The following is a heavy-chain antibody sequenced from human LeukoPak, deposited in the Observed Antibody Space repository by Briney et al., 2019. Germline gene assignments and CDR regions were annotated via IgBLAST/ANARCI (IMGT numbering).Heavy chain of an antibody. J-gene: IGHJ6*02. CDR2: IGTAGDT. CDR3: ARGSSSLTMDV. D-gene: IGHD6-13*01. CDR1: GFTFSSYD. Sequence: PGGSLRLSCAASGFTFSSYDMHWVRQATGKGLEWVSAIGTAGDTYYPGSVKGRFTISRENAKNSLYLQMNSLRAGDTAVYYCARGSSSLTMDVWGQGITVTVSS. V-gene: IGHV3-13*01.